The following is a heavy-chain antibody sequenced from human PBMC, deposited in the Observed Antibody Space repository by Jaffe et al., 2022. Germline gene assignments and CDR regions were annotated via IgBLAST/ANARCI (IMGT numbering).Heavy chain of an antibody. CDR3: ARALFRRVRGVIIVGAFDI. Sequence: QVQLQESGPGLVKPSETLSLTCTVSGGSISSYYWSWIRQPPGKGLEWIGYIYYSGSTNYNPSLKSRVTISVDTSKNQFSLKLSSVTAADTAVYYCARALFRRVRGVIIVGAFDIWGQGTMVTVSS. D-gene: IGHD3-10*01. CDR2: IYYSGST. V-gene: IGHV4-59*01. J-gene: IGHJ3*02. CDR1: GGSISSYY.